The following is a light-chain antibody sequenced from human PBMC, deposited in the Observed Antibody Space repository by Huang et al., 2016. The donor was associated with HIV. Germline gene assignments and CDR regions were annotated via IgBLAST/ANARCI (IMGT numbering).Light chain of an antibody. CDR2: AAS. CDR1: QTINSH. J-gene: IGKJ3*01. Sequence: DIQMTQSPSSLSASVGDRVRITCRASQTINSHLNWYQHKAGEAPKLLIYAASSLQSGFPSRFSGSGSGTEFTLTISSLQPEDFGTYYCQQSFTSPITFGPGTRLHIK. V-gene: IGKV1-39*01. CDR3: QQSFTSPIT.